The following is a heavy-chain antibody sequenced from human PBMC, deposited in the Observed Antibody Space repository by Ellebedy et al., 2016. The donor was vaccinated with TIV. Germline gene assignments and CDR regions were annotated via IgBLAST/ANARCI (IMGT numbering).Heavy chain of an antibody. CDR1: EYRFTSYW. J-gene: IGHJ4*02. V-gene: IGHV5-10-1*01. Sequence: GESLKTSCKGSEYRFTSYWISWVRQMPGKGLEWMGKIDPADSYTNYSTSFQGHVTISADRSISTAYLQWSNLTASDTAMYYCARDSGLDYWGQGTLVTVSS. CDR3: ARDSGLDY. CDR2: IDPADSYT. D-gene: IGHD1-14*01.